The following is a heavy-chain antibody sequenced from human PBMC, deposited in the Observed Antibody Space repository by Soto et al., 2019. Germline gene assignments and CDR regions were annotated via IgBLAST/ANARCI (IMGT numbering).Heavy chain of an antibody. J-gene: IGHJ4*02. D-gene: IGHD3-10*01. CDR3: AGLDYYGSGSYLDFDY. CDR1: GFTFSSYA. V-gene: IGHV3-30-3*01. Sequence: GGSLRLSCASSGFTFSSYAMHLVRQAPGKGLEWVAVISYDGSNKYYADSVKGRFTISRDNSKNTLYLQMNSLRAEGTAVYYCAGLDYYGSGSYLDFDYWGQGTLVTVSS. CDR2: ISYDGSNK.